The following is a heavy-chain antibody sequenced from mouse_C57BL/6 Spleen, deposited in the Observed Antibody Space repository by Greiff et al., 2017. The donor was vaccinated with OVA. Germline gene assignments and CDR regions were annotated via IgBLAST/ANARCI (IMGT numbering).Heavy chain of an antibody. CDR1: GYAFSSSW. J-gene: IGHJ2*01. D-gene: IGHD2-10*02. Sequence: QVQLQQSGPELVKPGASVKISCKASGYAFSSSWMNWVKQRPGKGLEWIGRIYPGDGDTNYNGKFKGKATLTADKSSSTAYMQLSSLTSEDSAVYFCAREGYGLYFDYWGQGTTLTVSS. CDR2: IYPGDGDT. V-gene: IGHV1-82*01. CDR3: AREGYGLYFDY.